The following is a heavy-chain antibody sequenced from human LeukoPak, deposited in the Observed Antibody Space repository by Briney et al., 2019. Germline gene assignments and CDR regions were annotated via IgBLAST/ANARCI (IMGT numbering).Heavy chain of an antibody. D-gene: IGHD3-3*01. CDR2: ISSSSSTI. V-gene: IGHV3-48*01. J-gene: IGHJ4*02. Sequence: GGSLRLSCAASGFTFSSYSMNWVRQAPGKGLEWVSYISSSSSTIYYADSVKGRFTISRDNAKNSLYLQMNSLRAEDTAVYYCARDSYDYDFWSAPGYYFDYWGQGTLVTVSS. CDR3: ARDSYDYDFWSAPGYYFDY. CDR1: GFTFSSYS.